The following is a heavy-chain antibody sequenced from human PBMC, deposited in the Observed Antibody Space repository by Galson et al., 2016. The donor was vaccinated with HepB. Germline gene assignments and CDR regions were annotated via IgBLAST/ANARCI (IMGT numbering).Heavy chain of an antibody. D-gene: IGHD2-15*01. J-gene: IGHJ4*02. Sequence: SETLSLTCSVSGGSISSNTHYWGWIRQPPGKGLEWIATIYSSGRTYYNPSLKSRVTISVDTSKNQFSLQLRSLTAADTAVYYCAGFDLGGCGTGICSQWGQGSLVTVSA. CDR3: AGFDLGGCGTGICSQ. CDR1: GGSISSNTHY. V-gene: IGHV4-39*07. CDR2: IYSSGRT.